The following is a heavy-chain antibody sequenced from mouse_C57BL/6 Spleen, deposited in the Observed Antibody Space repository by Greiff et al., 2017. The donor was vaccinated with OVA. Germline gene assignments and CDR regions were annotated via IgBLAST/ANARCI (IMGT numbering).Heavy chain of an antibody. CDR3: ARGDWLYWYFDV. D-gene: IGHD1-2*01. CDR2: INYDGSST. Sequence: EVQLVESEGGLVQPGSSMKLSCTASGFTFSDYYMAWVRQVPEKGLEWVANINYDGSSTYYLDSLKSRFIISRDNAKNILYLQMSSLKSEDTATYYCARGDWLYWYFDVWGTGTTVTVSS. CDR1: GFTFSDYY. J-gene: IGHJ1*03. V-gene: IGHV5-16*01.